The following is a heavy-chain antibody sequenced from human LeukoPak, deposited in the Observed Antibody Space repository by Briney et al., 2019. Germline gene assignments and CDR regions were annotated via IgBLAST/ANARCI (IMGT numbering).Heavy chain of an antibody. CDR3: ARDAPYDSSGYYYYYYYYYMDV. CDR1: GGSISPYY. J-gene: IGHJ6*03. V-gene: IGHV4-4*07. Sequence: SETLSLTCAVSGGSISPYYWSWIRQPAGKGLEWIGRIYTSGSTNYNPSLKSRVTMSVDTSKNQFSLKLSSVTAADTAVYYCARDAPYDSSGYYYYYYYYYMDVWGKGTTVTVSS. D-gene: IGHD3-22*01. CDR2: IYTSGST.